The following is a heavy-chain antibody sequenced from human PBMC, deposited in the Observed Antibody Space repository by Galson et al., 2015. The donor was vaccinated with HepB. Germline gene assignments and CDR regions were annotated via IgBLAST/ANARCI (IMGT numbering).Heavy chain of an antibody. V-gene: IGHV3-47*02. CDR3: ARDLLSCVVGADFDY. D-gene: IGHD3-16*01. CDR2: IGTGGDT. Sequence: SLRLSCAASGFAFSSYVLHWVRRAPGKGPEWVSAIGTGGDTYYADSVMGRFTISRDNAKKSLYLQMNSLIAEDMAVYYCARDLLSCVVGADFDYWGQGTLVTVSS. J-gene: IGHJ4*02. CDR1: GFAFSSYV.